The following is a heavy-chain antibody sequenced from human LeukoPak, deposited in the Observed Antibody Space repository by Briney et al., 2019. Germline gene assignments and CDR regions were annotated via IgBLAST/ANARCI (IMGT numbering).Heavy chain of an antibody. CDR2: IIPIFGTA. V-gene: IGHV1-69*13. D-gene: IGHD3-3*01. Sequence: SVKVSCKASGGTFSSYAISWVRQAPGQGLEWMGGIIPIFGTANYAQKFQGRVTITADESTSTAYMELSSLRSEDTAVYYCARGVLEWFGSYYYGMDVWGQGTTVTVSS. J-gene: IGHJ6*02. CDR1: GGTFSSYA. CDR3: ARGVLEWFGSYYYGMDV.